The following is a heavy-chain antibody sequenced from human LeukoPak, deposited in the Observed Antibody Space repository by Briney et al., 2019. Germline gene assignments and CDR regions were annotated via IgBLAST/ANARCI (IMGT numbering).Heavy chain of an antibody. Sequence: TSETLSLTCTVSGGSISGYYWSWIRQPPGKRLEWIGYIYYSGSTNYNPSLKSRVTISVDTSKNQFSLKLSSVTAADTAVYYCARGIYCTSSSCYYYFDYWGQGTLVTVSS. J-gene: IGHJ4*02. V-gene: IGHV4-59*01. CDR3: ARGIYCTSSSCYYYFDY. CDR2: IYYSGST. D-gene: IGHD2-2*01. CDR1: GGSISGYY.